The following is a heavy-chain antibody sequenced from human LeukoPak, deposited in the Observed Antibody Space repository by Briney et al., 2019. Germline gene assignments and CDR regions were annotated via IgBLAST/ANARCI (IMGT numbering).Heavy chain of an antibody. J-gene: IGHJ4*02. V-gene: IGHV5-51*01. CDR1: GYSFTSYW. D-gene: IGHD5-18*01. Sequence: GESLKISCKDSGYSFTSYWIGWVRQMPGKGLEWMGIIYRGDSDTRYSPSFQGQVTISADKSINTAYLQWSSLKASDTAIYYCARRGEAMDPFDYWGQGTLVTVSS. CDR2: IYRGDSDT. CDR3: ARRGEAMDPFDY.